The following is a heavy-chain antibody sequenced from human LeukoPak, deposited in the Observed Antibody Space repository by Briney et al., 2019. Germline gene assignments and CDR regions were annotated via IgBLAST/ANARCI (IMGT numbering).Heavy chain of an antibody. CDR2: IYYSGST. CDR3: ARDWDY. V-gene: IGHV4-61*01. Sequence: SETLSLTCTVSGGSVSSGSYYWGWLRQPPGKGLEWIGYIYYSGSTNYNPSLKSRVTISEDTSKNQFSLKLSSVTAADSALYYCARDWDYWGQGTLVTVSS. J-gene: IGHJ4*02. CDR1: GGSVSSGSYY.